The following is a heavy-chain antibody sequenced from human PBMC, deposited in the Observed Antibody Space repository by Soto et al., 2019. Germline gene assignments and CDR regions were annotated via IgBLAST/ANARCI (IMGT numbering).Heavy chain of an antibody. D-gene: IGHD3-3*01. J-gene: IGHJ6*02. CDR2: FDPEDGET. V-gene: IGHV1-24*01. CDR3: ASPATHYDFWSGYFPDYYYYGMDF. Sequence: GASVKVSCKVSGYTLTELSMHWVRQAPGKGLEWMGGFDPEDGETIYAQKFQGRVTMTEDTSTDTAYMELSSLRSEDTAVYYCASPATHYDFWSGYFPDYYYYGMDFWGQGTTVTVSS. CDR1: GYTLTELS.